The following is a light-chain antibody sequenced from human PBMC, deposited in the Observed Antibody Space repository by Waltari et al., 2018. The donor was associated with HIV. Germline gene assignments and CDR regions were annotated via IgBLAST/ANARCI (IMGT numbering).Light chain of an antibody. V-gene: IGLV1-44*01. J-gene: IGLJ3*02. CDR2: SNN. Sequence: QSVLTQPPSASGTPGQRVTISCSGSSSNIGRNTVNWFQQLPGTAPKLLIYSNNQRPSGGPDRLAVSKSDTSASLAISGLQSEDEADYYCAAWDDSLSAWVFGGGTKLAVL. CDR3: AAWDDSLSAWV. CDR1: SSNIGRNT.